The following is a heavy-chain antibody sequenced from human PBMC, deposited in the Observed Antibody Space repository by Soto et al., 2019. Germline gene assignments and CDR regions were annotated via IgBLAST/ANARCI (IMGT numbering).Heavy chain of an antibody. CDR1: GGSISSSSYY. D-gene: IGHD4-17*01. J-gene: IGHJ4*02. Sequence: SETLSLTCTVSGGSISSSSYYWGWIRQPPGKGLEWIGSIYYSGSTYYNPSLKSRVTISVDTSKNQFSLKLSSVTAADTAVYYCARHLTTVTTFCYFDYWGLGTLVTVSS. V-gene: IGHV4-39*01. CDR3: ARHLTTVTTFCYFDY. CDR2: IYYSGST.